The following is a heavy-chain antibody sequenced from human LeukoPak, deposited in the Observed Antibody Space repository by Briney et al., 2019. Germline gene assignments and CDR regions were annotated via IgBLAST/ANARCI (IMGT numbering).Heavy chain of an antibody. V-gene: IGHV3-7*05. D-gene: IGHD3-16*01. CDR2: IHQDGNGK. CDR3: WGPS. J-gene: IGHJ5*02. CDR1: GIAFSTNW. Sequence: PGGSLRLSCAASGIAFSTNWVTWVRQAPGKGLEWVANIHQDGNGKYYGDSVKGRFTISRDNAKNSVFLQMNSLRAEDTAVYYCWGPSWGQGTLVTVSS.